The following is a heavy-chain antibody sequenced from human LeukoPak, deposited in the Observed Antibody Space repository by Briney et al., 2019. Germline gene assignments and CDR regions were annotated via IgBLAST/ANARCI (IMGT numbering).Heavy chain of an antibody. CDR3: ARVDTAMVKGYYFDY. D-gene: IGHD5-18*01. Sequence: ASVKVSCKASGYTFTSYGISWVRQAPGQGLEWMGWISAYNGNTNYAQKLQGRVTMTTDTSTSTAYMELRSLRSDDTAVYYCARVDTAMVKGYYFDYWGQGTLVTVSS. V-gene: IGHV1-18*01. CDR1: GYTFTSYG. J-gene: IGHJ4*02. CDR2: ISAYNGNT.